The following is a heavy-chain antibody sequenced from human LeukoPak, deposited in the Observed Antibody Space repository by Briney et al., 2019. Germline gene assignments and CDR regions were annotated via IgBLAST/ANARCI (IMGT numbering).Heavy chain of an antibody. CDR1: GFTFSSYA. J-gene: IGHJ5*02. CDR3: ARERYSGSYLVVSRWFDP. CDR2: ISSNGGST. D-gene: IGHD1-26*01. V-gene: IGHV3-64*01. Sequence: PGGSLRLSCAASGFTFSSYAMHWVRQAPGKGLEYVSAISSNGGSTYYANSVKGRFTISRDNSKNTLYLQMGSLRAEDMAVYYCARERYSGSYLVVSRWFDPWGQGTLVTVSS.